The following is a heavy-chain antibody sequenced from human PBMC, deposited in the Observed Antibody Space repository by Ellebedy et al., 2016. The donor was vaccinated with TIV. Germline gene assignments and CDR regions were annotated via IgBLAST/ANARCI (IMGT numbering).Heavy chain of an antibody. CDR3: ARWGMAAGGTTLMYAFDI. CDR2: IYYSGST. Sequence: SETLSLTCTVSGGSISSGDYYWSWIRQPPGKGLEWIGYIYYSGSTNYNPSLKSRVTISVDSFKNQFSLKLSSVTAADTAVYYCARWGMAAGGTTLMYAFDIWGQGTMVTVSS. V-gene: IGHV4-61*08. J-gene: IGHJ3*02. CDR1: GGSISSGDYY. D-gene: IGHD6-13*01.